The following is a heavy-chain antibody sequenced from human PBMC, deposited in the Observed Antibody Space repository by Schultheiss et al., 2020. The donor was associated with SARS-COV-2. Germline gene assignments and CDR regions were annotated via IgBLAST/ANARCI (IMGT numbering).Heavy chain of an antibody. D-gene: IGHD6-6*01. CDR2: IKSKTDGGTT. CDR3: TTAVGRPGYYGMDV. Sequence: GGSPRLSCAASGFTFSNAWMSWVRQAPGKGLEWVGRIKSKTDGGTTDYAAPVKGRFTISRDDSKNTLYLQMNSLKTEDTAVYYCTTAVGRPGYYGMDVWGQGTTVTVSS. J-gene: IGHJ6*02. CDR1: GFTFSNAW. V-gene: IGHV3-15*01.